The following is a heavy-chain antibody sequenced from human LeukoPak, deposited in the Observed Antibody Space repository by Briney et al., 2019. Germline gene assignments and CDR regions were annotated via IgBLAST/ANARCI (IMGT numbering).Heavy chain of an antibody. D-gene: IGHD2-2*01. CDR1: GFTFITYG. J-gene: IGHJ6*02. CDR3: ARVYCSSTSCYADYYGMDV. V-gene: IGHV3-33*01. CDR2: IWYDGINK. Sequence: GGSLRLSCAASGFTFITYGMHWVRQAPGKGLEWVAVIWYDGINKYYADSVKGRFTISRDNSKNTLYLQMNSLRAEDTAVYYCARVYCSSTSCYADYYGMDVWGQGTTVTVSS.